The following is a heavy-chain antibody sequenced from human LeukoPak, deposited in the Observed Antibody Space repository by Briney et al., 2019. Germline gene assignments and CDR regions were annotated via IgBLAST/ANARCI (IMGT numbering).Heavy chain of an antibody. J-gene: IGHJ6*02. CDR1: GFTFSSYA. Sequence: GGSLRLSCAASGFTFSSYAMSWVRQAPGKGLEWVSGISWNSGSIGYADSVKGRFTISRDNAKNSLYLQMNSLRAEDTALYYCAKDYLGSSYYYGMDVWGQGTTVTVSS. CDR2: ISWNSGSI. V-gene: IGHV3-9*01. CDR3: AKDYLGSSYYYGMDV. D-gene: IGHD6-13*01.